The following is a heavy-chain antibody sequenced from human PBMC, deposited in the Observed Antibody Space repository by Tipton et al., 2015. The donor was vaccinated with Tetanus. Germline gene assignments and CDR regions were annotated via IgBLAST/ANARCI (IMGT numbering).Heavy chain of an antibody. CDR3: ARHSGWFNFYSGVDV. CDR2: VHYTGKD. D-gene: IGHD6-19*01. V-gene: IGHV4-59*13. Sequence: GLVKPSETLSLTCNVSGGSITSYYWSWIRQRPGRGLEWVGYVHYTGKDNYSPSLRSRVTLSVDTSKNQFSLKMNSVTAADSAVYFCARHSGWFNFYSGVDVWGQGTTVTVSS. J-gene: IGHJ6*02. CDR1: GGSITSYY.